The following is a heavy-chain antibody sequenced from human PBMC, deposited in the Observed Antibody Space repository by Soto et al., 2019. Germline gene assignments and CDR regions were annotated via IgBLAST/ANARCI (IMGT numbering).Heavy chain of an antibody. Sequence: EVQLAESGGDLVQPGGSLRLSCVGSGFTFSYYEMNWVRQAPGKGLERVAFISPTDRVTHYPDSVKGRFTISRDNAKNSLYLEMNNLRVEDTAVYYCARDTGRASADLWGQGTLVSVSS. J-gene: IGHJ5*02. D-gene: IGHD6-13*01. CDR3: ARDTGRASADL. CDR1: GFTFSYYE. CDR2: ISPTDRVT. V-gene: IGHV3-48*03.